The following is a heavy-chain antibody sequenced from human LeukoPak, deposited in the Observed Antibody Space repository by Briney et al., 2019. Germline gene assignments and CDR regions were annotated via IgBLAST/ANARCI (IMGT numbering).Heavy chain of an antibody. D-gene: IGHD1-26*01. V-gene: IGHV3-30*02. Sequence: GGSLRLSCAASGFTFSSYVMHGVRQARGKGLEWVAFIRYDGSNKYYADSVKGRFTISRDNSKHTLYLQMNSLRAEDTAVYYCAKDRGGSYFGSAFDYWGQGTLVTVSS. CDR1: GFTFSSYV. CDR3: AKDRGGSYFGSAFDY. J-gene: IGHJ4*02. CDR2: IRYDGSNK.